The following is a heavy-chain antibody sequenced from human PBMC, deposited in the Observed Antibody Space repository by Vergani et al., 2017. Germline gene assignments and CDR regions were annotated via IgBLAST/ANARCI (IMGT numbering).Heavy chain of an antibody. CDR2: ISSSSSYI. Sequence: EVQLVESGGGLVKPGGSLRLSCAASGFTFSSYSMNWVRQAPGKGLEWVSSISSSSSYIYYADSVKGRFTISRDNAKNSLYLQMNSLRAGDTAVYYCARVLGGSLGRLDVWGQGTTVTVSS. J-gene: IGHJ6*02. CDR1: GFTFSSYS. D-gene: IGHD3-16*01. V-gene: IGHV3-21*01. CDR3: ARVLGGSLGRLDV.